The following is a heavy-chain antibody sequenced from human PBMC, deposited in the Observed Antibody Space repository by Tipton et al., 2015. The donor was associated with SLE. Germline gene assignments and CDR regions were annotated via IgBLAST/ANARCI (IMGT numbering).Heavy chain of an antibody. J-gene: IGHJ4*02. D-gene: IGHD3-22*01. V-gene: IGHV4-39*07. CDR1: GGSIRSSTYY. CDR2: LDYSGST. Sequence: TLSLTCTVSGGSIRSSTYYWGWIRQPPGKGLEWIGSLDYSGSTYYNPSLKSRINISEDTAKNQFSLKLSSVTAADTAVYYCARAVGDTSGYLDYWGLGTRVTVSS. CDR3: ARAVGDTSGYLDY.